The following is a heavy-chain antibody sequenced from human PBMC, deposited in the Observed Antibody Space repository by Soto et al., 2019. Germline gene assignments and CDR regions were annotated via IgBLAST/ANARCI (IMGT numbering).Heavy chain of an antibody. V-gene: IGHV4-30-2*01. CDR2: IYHSGST. J-gene: IGHJ4*02. D-gene: IGHD3-22*01. CDR1: GGSISSGGYS. Sequence: QLQLQESGSGLVKPSQTLSLTCAVSGGSISSGGYSWSWIRQPPGKGLEWIGYIYHSGSTYYNPSLKSRVTISVDRSKNQFSLKLSSVTAADTAVYYCARAISITLIVGGVYYFDYWGQGTLVTVSS. CDR3: ARAISITLIVGGVYYFDY.